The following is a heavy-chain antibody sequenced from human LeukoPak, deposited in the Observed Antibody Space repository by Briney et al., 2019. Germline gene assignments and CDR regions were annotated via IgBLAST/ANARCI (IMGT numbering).Heavy chain of an antibody. V-gene: IGHV4-30-4*08. Sequence: PSQTLSLTCTVSGGSISSGDYYWSWIRQPPGKGLEWIGEINHGGSTNYNPSLKSRVTISVDTSKNQFSLKLSSVTAADTAVYYCARRITTYYGFWSGYYLDPTEFDYWGQGTLVTVSS. J-gene: IGHJ4*02. CDR1: GGSISSGDYY. CDR3: ARRITTYYGFWSGYYLDPTEFDY. CDR2: INHGGST. D-gene: IGHD3-3*01.